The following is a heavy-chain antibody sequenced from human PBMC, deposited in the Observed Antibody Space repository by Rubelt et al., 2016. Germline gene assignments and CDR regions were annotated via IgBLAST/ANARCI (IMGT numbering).Heavy chain of an antibody. J-gene: IGHJ4*02. Sequence: EVQLVESGGGFVQPGGSLRLSCVASGFTFSNYVVNWVRQAPGKGLEWVGRIKTKTDGGTADYAAPVKGRFTISRDDSTKTLFLQMNSLKTEDTAVYYCTRRSGIDPEYWGQGTLVTVSA. V-gene: IGHV3-15*07. CDR2: IKTKTDGGTA. CDR3: TRRSGIDPEY. D-gene: IGHD5-12*01. CDR1: GFTFSNYV.